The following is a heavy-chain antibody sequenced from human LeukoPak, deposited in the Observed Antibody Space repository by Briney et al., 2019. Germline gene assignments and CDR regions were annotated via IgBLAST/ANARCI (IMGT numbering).Heavy chain of an antibody. V-gene: IGHV1-69*04. CDR3: ARARPSSSTFDY. Sequence: ASVKVSCKASGGTFSSYAITWVRQAPGQGLEWMGRIIPIPGIANYAQKFQGRVTIIADKSTSTAYMELSSLRSEDTAVYYCARARPSSSTFDYWGQGTLVTVSS. CDR2: IIPIPGIA. D-gene: IGHD6-13*01. J-gene: IGHJ4*02. CDR1: GGTFSSYA.